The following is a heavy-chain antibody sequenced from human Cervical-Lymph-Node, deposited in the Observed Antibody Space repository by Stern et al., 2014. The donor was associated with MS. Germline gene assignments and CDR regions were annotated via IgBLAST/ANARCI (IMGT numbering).Heavy chain of an antibody. D-gene: IGHD3-3*01. CDR1: GYSFSDYY. CDR3: ARDDGIRCLDF. V-gene: IGHV1-2*02. CDR2: INPYNGGA. Sequence: VQLEESWAEVKKPGASVRVSCKASGYSFSDYYMHLVRQAPGQGLEWMGWINPYNGGATYAQKFQGRVTLTSDTSISTAYMDLSGLTSDDTAVYYCARDDGIRCLDFWGQGTLVTVSS. J-gene: IGHJ4*02.